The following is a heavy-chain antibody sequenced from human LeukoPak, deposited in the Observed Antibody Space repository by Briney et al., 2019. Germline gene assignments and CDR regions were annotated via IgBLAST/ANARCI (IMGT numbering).Heavy chain of an antibody. J-gene: IGHJ6*02. CDR3: ARYSGYDRDYYYYTMDV. CDR1: GFTFSSYS. Sequence: GGSLRLSCAASGFTFSSYSMNWVRQAPGKGLEWVSSISSSSSYIYYADSVKGRFTISRDNAKNSLYLQMNSLRAEDTAVYYCARYSGYDRDYYYYTMDVWGQGTTVTVSS. CDR2: ISSSSSYI. D-gene: IGHD5-12*01. V-gene: IGHV3-21*01.